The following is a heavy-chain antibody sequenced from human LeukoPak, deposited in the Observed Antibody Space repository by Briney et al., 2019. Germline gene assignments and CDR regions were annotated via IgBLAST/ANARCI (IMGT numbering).Heavy chain of an antibody. CDR2: ISWNSGNI. Sequence: GGSLRLSCAASGLTFDDYAMHWVRQAPGKGLEWVSGISWNSGNIGYADSVKGRFTISRDNAKNSLYLQMNSLRAEDTALYYCAKSREYYYYYGMDVWGQGTTVTVSS. CDR1: GLTFDDYA. V-gene: IGHV3-9*01. J-gene: IGHJ6*02. CDR3: AKSREYYYYYGMDV.